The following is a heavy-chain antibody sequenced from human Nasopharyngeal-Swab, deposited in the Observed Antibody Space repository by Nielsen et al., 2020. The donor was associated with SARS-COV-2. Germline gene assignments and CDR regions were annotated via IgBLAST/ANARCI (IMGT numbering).Heavy chain of an antibody. CDR1: GGSISNYY. J-gene: IGHJ5*02. CDR2: ISYTGST. V-gene: IGHV4-59*08. D-gene: IGHD2-21*02. CDR3: ARHYGHVVVTDNWFDP. Sequence: SETLSLTCTVSGGSISNYYWSWIRQPPGKGLERIGYISYTGSTNYNPSLKSRVTISLDTSKTQFSLKLRSVTAADTAVYYCARHYGHVVVTDNWFDPWGQGTLVTVSS.